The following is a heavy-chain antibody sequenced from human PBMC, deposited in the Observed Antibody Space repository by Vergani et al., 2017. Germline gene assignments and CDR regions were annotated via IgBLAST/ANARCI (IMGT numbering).Heavy chain of an antibody. CDR1: GGTSNIYS. D-gene: IGHD7-27*01. Sequence: QVHLVQSGAEVKKPGSSVKFSCKASGGTSNIYSVSWVRQAPGQGLEWMGGITPFFPTGHFAQKFQGRVTITADKSATTVYMELTNLKSEDTAVYYCASRRTAENRTKPLYYFYGLDFWCQGTTVTVSS. J-gene: IGHJ6*02. CDR3: ASRRTAENRTKPLYYFYGLDF. V-gene: IGHV1-69*14. CDR2: ITPFFPTG.